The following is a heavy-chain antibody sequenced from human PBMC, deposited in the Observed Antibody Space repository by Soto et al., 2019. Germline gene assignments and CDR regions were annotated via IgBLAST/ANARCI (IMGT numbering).Heavy chain of an antibody. D-gene: IGHD3-22*01. CDR1: GYTFTSYA. V-gene: IGHV1-3*01. Sequence: ASVKVSCKASGYTFTSYAMHWVRQAPGQRLEWMGWINAGNGNTKYSQKFQGRVTITRDTSASTAYMELSSLRSEDTAVYYCAGTYYYDSSGYYYADAFDIWGQGTMVTVSS. CDR2: INAGNGNT. J-gene: IGHJ3*02. CDR3: AGTYYYDSSGYYYADAFDI.